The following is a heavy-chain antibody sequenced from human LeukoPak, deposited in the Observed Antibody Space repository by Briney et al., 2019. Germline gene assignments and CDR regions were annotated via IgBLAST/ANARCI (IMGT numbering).Heavy chain of an antibody. Sequence: PSGTLSLTCAVSGGSISSSNWWSWVRQPPGKALEWIGNIFYSGSTYYSPSLKSRVTISLDTSRNQFSLKLNSVTAADTAVYYCARAQAYYHYMDVWGKGTTVTVSS. CDR2: IFYSGST. CDR3: ARAQAYYHYMDV. CDR1: GGSISSSNW. V-gene: IGHV4-4*02. J-gene: IGHJ6*03.